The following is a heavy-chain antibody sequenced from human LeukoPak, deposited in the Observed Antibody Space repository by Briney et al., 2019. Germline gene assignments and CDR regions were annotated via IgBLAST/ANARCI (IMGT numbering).Heavy chain of an antibody. CDR3: ARGRRFLEWLLFGYFDY. D-gene: IGHD3-3*01. V-gene: IGHV1-18*01. Sequence: GASVKVSCKASGYTFTSYGTSWVRQAPGQGLEWMGWISAYNGNTNYAQKLQGRVTMTTDTSTSTAYMELRSLRSDDTAVYYCARGRRFLEWLLFGYFDYWGQGTLVTVSS. CDR1: GYTFTSYG. CDR2: ISAYNGNT. J-gene: IGHJ4*02.